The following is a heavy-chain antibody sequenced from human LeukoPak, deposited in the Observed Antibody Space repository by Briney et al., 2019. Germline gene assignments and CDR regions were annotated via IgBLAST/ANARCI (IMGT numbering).Heavy chain of an antibody. CDR3: ARDPYSYGYGGFDY. CDR2: IYSTGNT. D-gene: IGHD5-18*01. Sequence: SHTVSLTCNVSGGSISSCDRYWSWIRQSPGKGLEWIGYIYSTGNTYYNPSLKSRVIISVDTSKNQFSLELNSVTAADTAVYYCARDPYSYGYGGFDYWGQGILVTVSS. J-gene: IGHJ4*02. V-gene: IGHV4-30-4*01. CDR1: GGSISSCDRY.